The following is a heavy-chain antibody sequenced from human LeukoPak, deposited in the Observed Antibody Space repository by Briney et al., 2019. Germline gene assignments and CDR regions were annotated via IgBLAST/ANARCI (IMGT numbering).Heavy chain of an antibody. J-gene: IGHJ6*02. V-gene: IGHV3-21*01. CDR2: ISSSSSYI. CDR1: GFPFSTYS. CDR3: ARVKALSGTTTGGMDV. D-gene: IGHD1-20*01. Sequence: GGSLRLSCAASGFPFSTYSMNWVRQAPGKGLEWVSSISSSSSYIYYADSVKGRFTISRDNAKSSLYLQMNSLRAEGTAVYYCARVKALSGTTTGGMDVWGQGTTVTVSS.